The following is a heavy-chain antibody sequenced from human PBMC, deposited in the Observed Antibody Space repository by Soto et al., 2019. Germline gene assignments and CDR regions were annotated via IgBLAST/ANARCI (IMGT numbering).Heavy chain of an antibody. CDR1: GDSISSGGYS. D-gene: IGHD2-21*02. CDR2: VSRSGTT. V-gene: IGHV4-30-2*01. CDR3: TKRGDCPGDCNLNYFDS. Sequence: PSETLSLTCAVSGDSISSGGYSWSWIRQPPGKGLEWIGDVSRSGTTNYNPSLKSRATVSADTSKNQFFLQLTSMTAADTAIYYCTKRGDCPGDCNLNYFDSWGQGIQVTVSS. J-gene: IGHJ4*02.